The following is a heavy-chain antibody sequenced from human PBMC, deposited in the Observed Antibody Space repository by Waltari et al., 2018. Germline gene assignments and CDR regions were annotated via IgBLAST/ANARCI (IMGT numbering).Heavy chain of an antibody. CDR1: GGSFSGYY. J-gene: IGHJ6*02. CDR3: ARGVHRGSSSYYYYGMDV. V-gene: IGHV4-34*01. D-gene: IGHD6-13*01. Sequence: QVQLQQWGAGLLKPSETLSLTCAVYGGSFSGYYWSWIRQPPGKGLEWIGEINHSGSTNYNPSLKSRVTISVDTSKNQFSLKLSSVTAADTAVYYCARGVHRGSSSYYYYGMDVWGQGTTVTVSS. CDR2: INHSGST.